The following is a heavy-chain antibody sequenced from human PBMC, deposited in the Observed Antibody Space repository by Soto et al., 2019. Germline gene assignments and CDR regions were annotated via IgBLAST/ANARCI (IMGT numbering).Heavy chain of an antibody. J-gene: IGHJ5*02. CDR3: ARGGATTVTTLDDRGWFDP. D-gene: IGHD4-17*01. V-gene: IGHV1-69*02. CDR2: IIPILGIA. CDR1: GGTFSSYT. Sequence: QVQLVQSGAEVKKPGSSVKVSCKASGGTFSSYTISWVRQAPGQGLEWMGRIIPILGIANYAQKFQGRVTSTADKXXSXAXXELSSLRSEDTAVYYCARGGATTVTTLDDRGWFDPWGQGTLVTVSS.